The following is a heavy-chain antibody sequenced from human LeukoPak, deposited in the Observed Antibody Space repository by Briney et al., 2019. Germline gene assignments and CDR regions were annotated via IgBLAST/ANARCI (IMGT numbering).Heavy chain of an antibody. Sequence: PGGSLRPSCAASGFTFSSYGMHWVRQAPGKGLEWVAVISYDGSNKYYADSMKGRFTISRDNSKNTLYLQMNSLRAEDTAVYYCAKDNFPQQLVPFDYWGQGTLVTVSS. CDR1: GFTFSSYG. CDR2: ISYDGSNK. V-gene: IGHV3-30*18. D-gene: IGHD6-13*01. CDR3: AKDNFPQQLVPFDY. J-gene: IGHJ4*02.